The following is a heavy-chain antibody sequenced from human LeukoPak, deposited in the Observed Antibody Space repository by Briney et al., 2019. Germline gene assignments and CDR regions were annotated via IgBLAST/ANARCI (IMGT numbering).Heavy chain of an antibody. CDR1: GGSFSGYH. CDR3: ARAISSD. V-gene: IGHV4-34*01. J-gene: IGHJ4*02. D-gene: IGHD3-3*02. Sequence: SSETLSLTCAVYGGSFSGYHWSWIRQPPGKGLEWIGEINHSGSTNYNPSLKSRVTISVDTSKNQLSLKLSSVTAADTAVYYCARAISSDWGQGTLVTVSS. CDR2: INHSGST.